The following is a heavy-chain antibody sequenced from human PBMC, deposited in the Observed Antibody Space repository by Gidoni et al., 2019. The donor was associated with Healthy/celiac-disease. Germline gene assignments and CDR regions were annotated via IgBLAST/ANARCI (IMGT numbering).Heavy chain of an antibody. D-gene: IGHD2-15*01. J-gene: IGHJ2*01. CDR2: IYTSGST. CDR3: ARLDFNDLVVTRHWYFDL. CDR1: GGSISSYY. V-gene: IGHV4-4*07. Sequence: QVQLQESGPGLVQPSETLSLTCPVSGGSISSYYWSWILQPAGNGLEWIGRIYTSGSTNYNPSLKSRVTMSVDTSKNQFSLKLSSVTAADTAVYYCARLDFNDLVVTRHWYFDLWGRGTLVTVSS.